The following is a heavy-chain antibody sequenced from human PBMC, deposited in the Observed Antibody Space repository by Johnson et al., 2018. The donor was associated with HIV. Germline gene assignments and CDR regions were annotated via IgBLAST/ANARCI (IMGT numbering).Heavy chain of an antibody. Sequence: DVQLVESGGGLVQPGGSLRLSCAASGFTFSSYDMHWVRQATGKGLEWVSAIGTAGDTYYPGSVKGRFTISRENAKNSLYLQMNSLRAGDTAVYYCARGYYYDSSGYPDAFDIWGQGTMVTVSS. D-gene: IGHD3-22*01. CDR1: GFTFSSYD. V-gene: IGHV3-13*01. CDR3: ARGYYYDSSGYPDAFDI. CDR2: IGTAGDT. J-gene: IGHJ3*02.